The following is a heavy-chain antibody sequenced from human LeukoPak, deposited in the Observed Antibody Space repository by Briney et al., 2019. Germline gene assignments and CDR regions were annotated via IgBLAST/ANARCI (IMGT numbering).Heavy chain of an antibody. Sequence: KPSQTLSLTCAVSGGSISSGGYSWSWIRQPPGKGLEWIGYIYHSGSTYYNPSLKSRVTISVDRSKNQFSLKLSSVTAADTPVYYCARANSSSWYSSDYYYYGMDVWGKGTTVTVSS. D-gene: IGHD6-13*01. J-gene: IGHJ6*04. CDR2: IYHSGST. V-gene: IGHV4-30-2*01. CDR1: GGSISSGGYS. CDR3: ARANSSSWYSSDYYYYGMDV.